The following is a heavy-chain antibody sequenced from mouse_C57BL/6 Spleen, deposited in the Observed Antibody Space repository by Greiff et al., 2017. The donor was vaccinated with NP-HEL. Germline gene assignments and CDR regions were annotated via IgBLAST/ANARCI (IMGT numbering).Heavy chain of an antibody. CDR2: IHPNSGST. Sequence: VQLQQPGAELVKPGASVKLSCKASGYTFTSYWMHWVKQRPGQGLEWIGMIHPNSGSTNYNEKFKSKATLTVDKSSSTAYMQLSSLTSEDSAVYYCARSGSSLWYFEVWGTGTTVTVSS. CDR1: GYTFTSYW. D-gene: IGHD1-1*01. CDR3: ARSGSSLWYFEV. V-gene: IGHV1-64*01. J-gene: IGHJ1*03.